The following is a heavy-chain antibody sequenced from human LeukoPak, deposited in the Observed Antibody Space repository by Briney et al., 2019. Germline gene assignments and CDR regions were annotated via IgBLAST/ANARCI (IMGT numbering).Heavy chain of an antibody. Sequence: ASVKVSCKASGYTFTGYYMHWVRQAPGQGLEWMGTINPSGGSTSYAQKFQGRVTMTRDTSTSTVYMDLSSLRSEDTAVYFCARAMTTNWYYFDYWGQGTLVTVSS. J-gene: IGHJ4*02. CDR3: ARAMTTNWYYFDY. CDR1: GYTFTGYY. CDR2: INPSGGST. V-gene: IGHV1-46*01. D-gene: IGHD1-1*01.